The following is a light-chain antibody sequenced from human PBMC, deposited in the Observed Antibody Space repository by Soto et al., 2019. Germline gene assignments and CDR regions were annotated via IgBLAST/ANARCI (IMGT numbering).Light chain of an antibody. V-gene: IGLV1-40*01. CDR3: QSYDSSLSVDWV. J-gene: IGLJ3*02. CDR1: NSNIGAGYD. CDR2: GNR. Sequence: QSVLTQSPSVSGAPGQRVTISCTGSNSNIGAGYDVHWYQQLPGTAPKLLIYGNRNRPSGVPDRFSGSKSRTSASLAITGLQAEDEADYYCQSYDSSLSVDWVFGGGTKPTVL.